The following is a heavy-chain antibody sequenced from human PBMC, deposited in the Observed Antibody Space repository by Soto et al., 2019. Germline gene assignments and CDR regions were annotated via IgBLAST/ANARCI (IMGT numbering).Heavy chain of an antibody. CDR3: ATDNLRSYYYDSSGYSS. J-gene: IGHJ5*02. CDR2: FDPEDGET. Sequence: ASVKVSCKVSGYTLTELSMHWVRQAPGKGLEWMGGFDPEDGETTYAQKFQGRVTMTEDTSTDTAYMELSSLRSEDTAVYYCATDNLRSYYYDSSGYSSWGQGTLVTVSS. V-gene: IGHV1-24*01. CDR1: GYTLTELS. D-gene: IGHD3-22*01.